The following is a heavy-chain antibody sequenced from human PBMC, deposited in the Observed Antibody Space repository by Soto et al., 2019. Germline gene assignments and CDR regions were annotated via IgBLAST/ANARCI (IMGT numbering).Heavy chain of an antibody. Sequence: GGSLRLSCAASGFTFSSYAMSWVRQAPGKGLEWVSAISGSGGSTYYADSVKGRFTISRDNSKNTLYLQMNSLRAEDTAVYYCAKEIYSSGWSRDDAFDIWGQGTMVTVS. CDR1: GFTFSSYA. D-gene: IGHD6-19*01. J-gene: IGHJ3*02. V-gene: IGHV3-23*01. CDR2: ISGSGGST. CDR3: AKEIYSSGWSRDDAFDI.